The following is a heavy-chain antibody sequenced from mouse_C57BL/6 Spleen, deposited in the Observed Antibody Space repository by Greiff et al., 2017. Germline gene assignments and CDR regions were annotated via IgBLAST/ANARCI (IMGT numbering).Heavy chain of an antibody. Sequence: QVQLKESGPGLVAPPQSLSITCTVSGYSLPSYPISWVRQLPGKGLEWLGEIWTGGGTNYTSAFKSRLSISKDNSKSQVFLKMNRLQTGDTARYCWARNLGGDDYYVEYGGQGTTRTVSS. D-gene: IGHD2-4*01. CDR3: ARNLGGDDYYVEY. J-gene: IGHJ2*01. V-gene: IGHV2-9-1*01. CDR2: IWTGGGT. CDR1: GYSLPSYP.